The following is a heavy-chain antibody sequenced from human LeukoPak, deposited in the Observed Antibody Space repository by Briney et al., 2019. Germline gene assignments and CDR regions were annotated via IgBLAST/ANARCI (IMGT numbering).Heavy chain of an antibody. D-gene: IGHD3-22*01. Sequence: GGSLRLSCAASGFTFSSYGMHWVRQAPGKGLEWVSAISGSGGSTYYADSVKGRFTISRDNSKNTLYLQMNSLRAEDTAVYYCAKDLPAYYYDSTTVPYWGQGTLVTVSS. CDR2: ISGSGGST. V-gene: IGHV3-23*01. CDR1: GFTFSSYG. J-gene: IGHJ4*02. CDR3: AKDLPAYYYDSTTVPY.